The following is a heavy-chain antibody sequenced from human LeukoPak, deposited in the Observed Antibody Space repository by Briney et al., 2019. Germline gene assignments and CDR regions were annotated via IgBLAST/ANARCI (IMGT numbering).Heavy chain of an antibody. D-gene: IGHD5-24*01. CDR3: ARVDGYNVVY. J-gene: IGHJ4*02. V-gene: IGHV1-8*02. CDR2: MNPNSGNT. CDR1: GYAFTGYY. Sequence: GASVKVSCKASGYAFTGYYIHWVRQAPGQGLEWMGWMNPNSGNTGYAQKFQGRVIMTRSTSISTAYMELSSLRSEDTAVYYCARVDGYNVVYWGQGTLVTVSS.